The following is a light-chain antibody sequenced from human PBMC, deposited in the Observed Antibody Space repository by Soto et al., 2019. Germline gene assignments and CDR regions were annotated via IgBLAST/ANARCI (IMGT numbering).Light chain of an antibody. CDR2: CAS. CDR3: QQYNDWPPWT. V-gene: IGKV3-15*01. CDR1: QSVGSN. J-gene: IGKJ1*01. Sequence: EIVMTQSPATLSVSPGERATLSCRASQSVGSNLAWYQQKRGQAPRLLIYCASTRATGIPARFSGSGSGTEFTLTISSLQSEDFAVYYCQQYNDWPPWTFGQGTKVEFK.